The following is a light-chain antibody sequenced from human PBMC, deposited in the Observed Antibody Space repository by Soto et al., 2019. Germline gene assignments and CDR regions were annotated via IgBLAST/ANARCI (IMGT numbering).Light chain of an antibody. J-gene: IGLJ1*01. CDR2: DVS. V-gene: IGLV2-14*01. CDR3: SSYTSSSTYA. CDR1: SSDVGGYNY. Sequence: QSVLTQPASVSGSPGQSITISCTGTSSDVGGYNYVSWYQQHPGKAPKLMIYDVSNRPSGVSNRFSGSKSGNTASLTISVLQAEDEADYYCSSYTSSSTYAFGTGTKVTVL.